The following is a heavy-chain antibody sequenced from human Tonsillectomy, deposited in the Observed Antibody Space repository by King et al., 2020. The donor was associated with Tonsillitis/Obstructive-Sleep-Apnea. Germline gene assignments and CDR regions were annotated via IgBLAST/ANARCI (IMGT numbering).Heavy chain of an antibody. CDR1: GFTFSSYG. CDR2: IWYDGSNK. J-gene: IGHJ4*02. CDR3: ARDRNRTPDY. D-gene: IGHD1-14*01. V-gene: IGHV3-33*01. Sequence: VQLVESGGGVVQPGRSLRLSCAASGFTFSSYGMHWVRQAPGKGLEWVAVIWYDGSNKYYANSVKGRFTISRDNSKNKLYLQMNSLRAEDTAVYYCARDRNRTPDYWGQGTLVTVSS.